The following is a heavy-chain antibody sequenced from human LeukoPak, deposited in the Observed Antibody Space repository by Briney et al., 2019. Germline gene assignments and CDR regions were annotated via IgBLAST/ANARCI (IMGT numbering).Heavy chain of an antibody. CDR3: ARGQSPLWFGED. D-gene: IGHD3-10*01. CDR1: GFTVSSSY. Sequence: GGSLRLSCAASGFTVSSSYMSWVRQAPGKGLEWVSVIYSGGSTYYADSVKGRFTISRDNSKNTLYLQMNSLRAEDTAVYYCARGQSPLWFGEDWGQGTLVTVSS. CDR2: IYSGGST. V-gene: IGHV3-66*01. J-gene: IGHJ4*02.